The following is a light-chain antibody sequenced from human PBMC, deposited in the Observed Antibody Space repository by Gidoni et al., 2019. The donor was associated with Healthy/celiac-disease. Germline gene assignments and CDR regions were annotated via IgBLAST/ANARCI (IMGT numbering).Light chain of an antibody. Sequence: SYELTPPPSVSVSPGQTASITCSGDKLGDKYACWYQQKPGQSPVLVIYQDNKRPSGIPERFSGSNSGNTATLTVSGTQAMDEADYYCQAWDSSTVVFGGGTKLTV. CDR3: QAWDSSTVV. CDR2: QDN. V-gene: IGLV3-1*01. CDR1: KLGDKY. J-gene: IGLJ2*01.